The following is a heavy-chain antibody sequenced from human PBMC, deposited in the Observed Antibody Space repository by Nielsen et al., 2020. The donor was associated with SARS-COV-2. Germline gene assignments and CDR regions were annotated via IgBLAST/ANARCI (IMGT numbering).Heavy chain of an antibody. Sequence: GSLKISCAASGFTFSSYWMHWVRQAPGKGLVWVSRINSDGSSTSYADSVKGRFTISRDNAKNTLYLQMNSLRAEDTAVYYCARRSSRFYYGMDVWGQGTTVTVSS. J-gene: IGHJ6*02. V-gene: IGHV3-74*01. D-gene: IGHD6-6*01. CDR2: INSDGSST. CDR1: GFTFSSYW. CDR3: ARRSSRFYYGMDV.